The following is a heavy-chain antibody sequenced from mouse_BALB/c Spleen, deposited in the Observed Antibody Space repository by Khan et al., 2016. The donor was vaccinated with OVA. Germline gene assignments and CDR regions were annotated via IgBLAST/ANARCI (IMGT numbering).Heavy chain of an antibody. CDR2: ISYSGST. J-gene: IGHJ4*01. CDR1: GYSITSGYA. CDR3: ARKNYYGYAMDY. Sequence: EVQLVESGPGLVKPSQSLSLTCTVTGYSITSGYAWNWIRQFPGNKLEWMGYISYSGSTSYNPSLRSRISITRDTFKHQFFLQLNSVTTEDTATYYCARKNYYGYAMDYWGQGTSVTVSS. V-gene: IGHV3-2*02. D-gene: IGHD1-1*01.